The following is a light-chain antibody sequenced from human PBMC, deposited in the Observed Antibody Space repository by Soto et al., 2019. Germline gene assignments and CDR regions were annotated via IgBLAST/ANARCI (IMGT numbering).Light chain of an antibody. CDR2: AAS. J-gene: IGKJ2*01. CDR3: QQYNNGPPDT. Sequence: EIVLTQSPATLSVSPGERATLSCRASQSVTSNLAWYQQKPGQAPWLLIYAASARATGIPTRFSGSGSGTELTLTISSLQSEDFAVHYCQQYNNGPPDTFGQGTKLEIK. CDR1: QSVTSN. V-gene: IGKV3-15*01.